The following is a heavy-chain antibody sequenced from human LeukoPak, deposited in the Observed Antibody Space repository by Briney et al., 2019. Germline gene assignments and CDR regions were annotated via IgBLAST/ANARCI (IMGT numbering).Heavy chain of an antibody. J-gene: IGHJ4*02. CDR3: ARVTSGEFADY. CDR1: GGSISTYY. V-gene: IGHV4-59*12. D-gene: IGHD3-10*01. CDR2: IYYSGST. Sequence: PSETLSLTCTVSGGSISTYYWNWIRQPPGKGLEWIGYIYYSGSTNYNPSLKSRITISVDTSKNQFSLYLSSVTAADTAVYYCARVTSGEFADYWGQGTLVTVSS.